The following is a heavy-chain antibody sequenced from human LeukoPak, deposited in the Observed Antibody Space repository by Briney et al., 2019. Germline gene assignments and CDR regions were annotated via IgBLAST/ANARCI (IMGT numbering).Heavy chain of an antibody. V-gene: IGHV1-2*02. J-gene: IGHJ4*02. CDR2: IYPNTGAT. Sequence: ASVKVSCKPSGYTFTGYYLHWVRPAPGQGLEWMGWIYPNTGATIYAEKFQGRVTMTRDTSIDTAYMEMWSLRSDDTAVYYCARDRVGSGWPRPWYFEFWGQGTLITVSS. CDR3: ARDRVGSGWPRPWYFEF. CDR1: GYTFTGYY. D-gene: IGHD6-19*01.